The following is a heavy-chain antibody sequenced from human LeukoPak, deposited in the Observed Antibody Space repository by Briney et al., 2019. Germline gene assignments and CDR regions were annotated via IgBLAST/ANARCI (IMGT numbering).Heavy chain of an antibody. V-gene: IGHV3-43*02. J-gene: IGHJ4*02. D-gene: IGHD6-19*01. CDR3: AKTTRSGWNEDY. Sequence: PGGSLRLSCAASGFTFEDYAMHWVRQVPGKGLEWVSLISGDGDSTYYADSVKGRFTISRDNSKNSLYLQMNSLRTEDTALYYCAKTTRSGWNEDYWGQGTLVTVSS. CDR2: ISGDGDST. CDR1: GFTFEDYA.